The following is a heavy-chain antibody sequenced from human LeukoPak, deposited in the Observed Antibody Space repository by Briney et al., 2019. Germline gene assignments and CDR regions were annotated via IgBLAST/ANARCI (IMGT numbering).Heavy chain of an antibody. Sequence: PGXSLRLSCAASGFTFSDYYMSWIRQAPGKGLEWVSYISSSGSTIYYADSVKGRFTISRDNAKNSLYLQMNSLRAEDTAVYYCARDRRRTIWFDYWGQGTLVTVSS. V-gene: IGHV3-11*04. CDR2: ISSSGSTI. D-gene: IGHD4/OR15-4a*01. J-gene: IGHJ4*02. CDR1: GFTFSDYY. CDR3: ARDRRRTIWFDY.